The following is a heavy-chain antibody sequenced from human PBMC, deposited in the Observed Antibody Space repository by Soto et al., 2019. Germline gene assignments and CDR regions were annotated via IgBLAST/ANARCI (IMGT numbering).Heavy chain of an antibody. V-gene: IGHV3-64D*06. CDR3: VKPPAYYIDSYAYYPV. D-gene: IGHD3-22*01. Sequence: GGSLRLSCSASGFTFCNYALHWVRQAPGKGLEYVSSIGTNGDSTFYAESVKGRFTISRDNPKNTLYLQMRNLGPEDTAVYYCVKPPAYYIDSYAYYPVWGQGTLVTVSS. CDR2: IGTNGDST. J-gene: IGHJ4*02. CDR1: GFTFCNYA.